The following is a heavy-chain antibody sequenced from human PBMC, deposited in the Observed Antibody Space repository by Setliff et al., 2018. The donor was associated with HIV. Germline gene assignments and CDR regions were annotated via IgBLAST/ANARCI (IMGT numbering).Heavy chain of an antibody. CDR2: INTGNENT. CDR1: GYTFSQYA. D-gene: IGHD1-26*01. Sequence: ASVKVSCKAPGYTFSQYALHWVRQAPGQRLEWMGWINTGNENTRYSQKFQGRVSIIRDTSADTAYMELTNLRSDDSAIYYCARVSGGRPGNYYYAMDVWGQGTTVTVSS. CDR3: ARVSGGRPGNYYYAMDV. V-gene: IGHV1-3*04. J-gene: IGHJ6*02.